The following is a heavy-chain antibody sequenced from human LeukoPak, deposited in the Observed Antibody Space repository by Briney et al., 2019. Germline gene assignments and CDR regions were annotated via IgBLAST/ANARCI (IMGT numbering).Heavy chain of an antibody. CDR3: ACWGITIFGVVNGGGAFDI. V-gene: IGHV1-8*03. Sequence: ASVKVSCKASGYTFTSYDINWVRQATGQGLEWMGWMNPNSGNTGYAQKFQGRVTITRNTSISTAYMELSSLRSEDTAVYYCACWGITIFGVVNGGGAFDIWGQGTMVTVSS. J-gene: IGHJ3*02. CDR1: GYTFTSYD. CDR2: MNPNSGNT. D-gene: IGHD3-3*01.